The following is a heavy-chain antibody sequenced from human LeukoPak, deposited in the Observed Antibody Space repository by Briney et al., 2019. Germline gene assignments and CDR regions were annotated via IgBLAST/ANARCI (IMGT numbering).Heavy chain of an antibody. Sequence: QSGGSLRLSCAASGFTFRSYGMSWVRQAPGKGLEWVSGISGSGDTTYSADSVKGRFTISRDNSQNTLYLQMNSLRAEDTAVYXXXXXPVAGTSYYYYMDVWGKGTTVTISS. J-gene: IGHJ6*03. CDR1: GFTFRSYG. CDR2: ISGSGDTT. D-gene: IGHD6-19*01. CDR3: XXXPVAGTSYYYYMDV. V-gene: IGHV3-23*01.